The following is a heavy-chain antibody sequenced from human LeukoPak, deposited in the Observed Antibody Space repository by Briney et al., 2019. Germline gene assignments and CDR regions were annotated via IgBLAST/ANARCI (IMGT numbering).Heavy chain of an antibody. J-gene: IGHJ5*02. CDR2: IHHIGST. CDR3: ARALRQQLVTGWFDP. V-gene: IGHV4-59*01. CDR1: GASISSYY. Sequence: SETLSLTCTVSGASISSYYWTWIRQPPGKGLEWIGYIHHIGSTNYSPSLRSRVTMSVDTSKNQFSLRLSYVTAEDTAVYYCARALRQQLVTGWFDPWGQGTLVTVSS. D-gene: IGHD6-13*01.